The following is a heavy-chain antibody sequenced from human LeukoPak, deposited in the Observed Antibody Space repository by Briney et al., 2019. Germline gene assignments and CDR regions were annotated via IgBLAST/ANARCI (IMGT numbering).Heavy chain of an antibody. D-gene: IGHD6-19*01. CDR2: IRYDGSNK. CDR1: GFTFSSYG. V-gene: IGHV3-30*02. Sequence: GGSLRLSCAASGFTFSSYGMHWVRQAPGKGLEWVAFIRYDGSNKYYADSVKGRFTISRDNSKNTLYLQMNSLRAEDTAVYYCAKDPTAYSSGWYSGLNDYWGQGTLVTVSS. CDR3: AKDPTAYSSGWYSGLNDY. J-gene: IGHJ4*02.